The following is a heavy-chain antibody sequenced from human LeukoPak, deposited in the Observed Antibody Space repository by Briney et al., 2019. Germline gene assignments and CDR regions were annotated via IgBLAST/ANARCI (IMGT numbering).Heavy chain of an antibody. V-gene: IGHV1-69*13. Sequence: SVKVSCKASGGTFSSYAINWVRQAPGQGLEWMAGIIPIFGTTKYAQKFQGRVTITADESTSTAYMQLSSLRSEDTAVYYCARGLAAAAAVTFDYWGQGTLVTVSS. CDR3: ARGLAAAAAVTFDY. CDR1: GGTFSSYA. D-gene: IGHD6-13*01. J-gene: IGHJ4*02. CDR2: IIPIFGTT.